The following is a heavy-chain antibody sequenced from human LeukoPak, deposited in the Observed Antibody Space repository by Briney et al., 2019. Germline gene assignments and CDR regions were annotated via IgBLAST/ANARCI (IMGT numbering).Heavy chain of an antibody. CDR1: GFTFRNYW. CDR2: IKADGSDK. D-gene: IGHD1-26*01. CDR3: ARGGGLSDY. J-gene: IGHJ4*02. V-gene: IGHV3-7*01. Sequence: GGSLRLSCAASGFTFRNYWMAWVRQAPGKGLEWVANIKADGSDKYYVESVKGRSTISRDNAKNSLYLQMNSLRAEDMAVYYCARGGGLSDYWGQGTLVTVSS.